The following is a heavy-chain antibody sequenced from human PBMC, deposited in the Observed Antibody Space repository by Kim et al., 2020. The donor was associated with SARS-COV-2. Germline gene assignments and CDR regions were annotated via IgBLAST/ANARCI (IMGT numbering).Heavy chain of an antibody. Sequence: GGSLRLSCAASGLTFTTYAMSWVRQTPGKGLEWVSFITAGGETTVYADSLKGRFTISRDDSKNTLFLQMNSLRVEDTAVYYCAREPNRRSDYWGQGTLVT. CDR2: ITAGGETT. CDR1: GLTFTTYA. V-gene: IGHV3-23*01. J-gene: IGHJ4*02. CDR3: AREPNRRSDY.